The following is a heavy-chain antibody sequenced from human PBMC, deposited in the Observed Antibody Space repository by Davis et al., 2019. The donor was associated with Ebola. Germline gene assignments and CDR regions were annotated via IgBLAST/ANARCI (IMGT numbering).Heavy chain of an antibody. Sequence: GESLKISCPASGFTFSSYAMSWVRQAPGKGLEWVSTIGVSGGITYHADSVKGRSTISRDNSNNTVYLKMNSLRAEDTAVYYCARLECTSTSCYTGNFYYYYGVDVWSQGTTVTVSS. J-gene: IGHJ6*02. D-gene: IGHD2-2*02. V-gene: IGHV3-23*01. CDR2: IGVSGGIT. CDR3: ARLECTSTSCYTGNFYYYYGVDV. CDR1: GFTFSSYA.